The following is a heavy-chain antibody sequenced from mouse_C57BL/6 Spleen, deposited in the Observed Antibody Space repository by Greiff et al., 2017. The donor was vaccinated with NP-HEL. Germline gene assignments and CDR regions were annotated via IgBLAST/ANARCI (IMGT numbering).Heavy chain of an antibody. V-gene: IGHV1-64*01. D-gene: IGHD1-1*01. CDR3: ARGGYRSINWYFDV. J-gene: IGHJ1*03. Sequence: QVQLQQPGAELVKPGASVKLSCKASGYTFTSYWMHWVKQRPGQGLEWIGMIHPNSGSTNYNEKFKSKATLTVDKSSSTAYMQLSSLTSEDSAVYYCARGGYRSINWYFDVWGTGTTVTVSS. CDR2: IHPNSGST. CDR1: GYTFTSYW.